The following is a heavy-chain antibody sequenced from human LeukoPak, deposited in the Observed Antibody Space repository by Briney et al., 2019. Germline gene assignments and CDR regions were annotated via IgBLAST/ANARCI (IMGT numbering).Heavy chain of an antibody. J-gene: IGHJ4*02. V-gene: IGHV1-3*01. D-gene: IGHD6-13*01. Sequence: ASVKVSCKASGYTFTSYATHWVRQAPGQRLEWMGWINAGNGNTKYSQKFQGRVTITRDTSATTAYMELSSLRSEDTAVYFCARGGLSRTCGYDWGQGTLVTVSA. CDR2: INAGNGNT. CDR1: GYTFTSYA. CDR3: ARGGLSRTCGYD.